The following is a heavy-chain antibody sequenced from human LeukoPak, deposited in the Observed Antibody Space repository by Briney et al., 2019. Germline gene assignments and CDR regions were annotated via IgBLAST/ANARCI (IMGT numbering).Heavy chain of an antibody. CDR1: GGSISSYY. CDR3: ARHRADWGWTAFDI. D-gene: IGHD7-27*01. V-gene: IGHV4-59*08. J-gene: IGHJ3*02. CDR2: IYYSGNT. Sequence: PSETLSLTCTVSGGSISSYYWSWIRQPPGKGLEGIGYIYYSGNTNYNPSLKSRVTISVDTSKNQFSLKLRSVTAADTAVYYCARHRADWGWTAFDIWGQGTMVTVSS.